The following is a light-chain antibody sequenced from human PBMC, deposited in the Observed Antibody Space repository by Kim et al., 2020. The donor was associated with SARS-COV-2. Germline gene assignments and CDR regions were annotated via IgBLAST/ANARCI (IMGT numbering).Light chain of an antibody. CDR2: AKD. V-gene: IGLV3-19*01. CDR3: KSRDSSGNHLV. J-gene: IGLJ3*02. CDR1: SLRIYY. Sequence: ALGQTVSITCQGDSLRIYYASWYQQKPGQAPVLVINAKDNRPSGIPDRFSGSTSGNTASLTITGAQAEDEADYYCKSRDSSGNHLVFGGGTQLTVL.